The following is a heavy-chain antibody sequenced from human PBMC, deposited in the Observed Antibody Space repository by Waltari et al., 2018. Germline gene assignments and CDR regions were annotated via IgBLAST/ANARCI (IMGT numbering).Heavy chain of an antibody. CDR1: GYTFTSYS. CDR3: ARASRYSSGLAYTT. Sequence: QVQLVQSGAEVKKPGASVRVSCKEAGYTFTSYSMHWGRQAPGQGLEWMGIISPSGGSTTYAQRFQGRVTMTRDTSTSTVYMELSSLRSEDTAVYYCARASRYSSGLAYTTWGQGTLVTVSS. J-gene: IGHJ5*02. V-gene: IGHV1-46*01. D-gene: IGHD5-18*01. CDR2: ISPSGGST.